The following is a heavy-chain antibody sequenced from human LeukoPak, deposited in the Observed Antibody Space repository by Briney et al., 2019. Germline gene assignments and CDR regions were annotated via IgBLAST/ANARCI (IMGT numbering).Heavy chain of an antibody. Sequence: GGSLRLSCAVSGFTFSSYTNTWVRQAPGKGLEWVSSISRSGDYIFYADSVRGRFTISRDNAKNSLYLQMTSLRAEDTAVYYCAEYLLVGGSNRHPFDYRGQGTLVTVSS. J-gene: IGHJ4*02. CDR1: GFTFSSYT. CDR2: ISRSGDYI. D-gene: IGHD1-26*01. V-gene: IGHV3-21*01. CDR3: AEYLLVGGSNRHPFDY.